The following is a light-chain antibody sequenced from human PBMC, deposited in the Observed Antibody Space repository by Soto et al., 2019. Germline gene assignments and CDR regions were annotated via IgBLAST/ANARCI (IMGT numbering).Light chain of an antibody. V-gene: IGLV2-8*01. CDR1: SSDVGGYNY. J-gene: IGLJ1*01. CDR2: EVS. CDR3: SSYAGSNNPYV. Sequence: QCVLTQPPSASGSPGQSVTISCTGTSSDVGGYNYVSWYQQHPGKAPKLMIYEVSKRPSGVPDRFSGSKSGNTASLTVSGLQAEDEADYYCSSYAGSNNPYVFGTGTKVTVL.